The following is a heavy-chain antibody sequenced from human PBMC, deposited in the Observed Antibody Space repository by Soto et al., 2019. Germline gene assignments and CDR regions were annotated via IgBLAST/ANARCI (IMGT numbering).Heavy chain of an antibody. CDR1: GGTFNNYG. V-gene: IGHV1-69*01. D-gene: IGHD3-9*01. Sequence: QVQLVQSGAEVKKPGSSVKVSCKASGGTFNNYGMGWVRQAPGQGLEWMGGIIPMIGRTNYAQKFQGRLTLTADAARITAYMELRSLRSDDTAGYYCASWDYDVLTGYSYDDWGQGTLVTVSS. CDR3: ASWDYDVLTGYSYDD. CDR2: IIPMIGRT. J-gene: IGHJ4*02.